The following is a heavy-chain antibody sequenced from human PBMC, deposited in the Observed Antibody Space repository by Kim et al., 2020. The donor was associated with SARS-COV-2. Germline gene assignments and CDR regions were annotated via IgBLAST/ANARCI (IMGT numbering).Heavy chain of an antibody. CDR3: AREPTLLWVGELLSFSGNFDY. V-gene: IGHV3-30*01. D-gene: IGHD3-10*01. Sequence: RFTSSRDNSKNTLYLQMNSLRAEDTAVYYCAREPTLLWVGELLSFSGNFDYWGQGTLVTVSS. J-gene: IGHJ4*02.